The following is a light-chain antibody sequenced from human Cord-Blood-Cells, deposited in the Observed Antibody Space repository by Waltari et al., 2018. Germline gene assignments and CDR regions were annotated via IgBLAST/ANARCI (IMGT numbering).Light chain of an antibody. CDR3: HQSYSTPIT. J-gene: IGKJ5*01. V-gene: IGKV1-39*01. CDR2: ASS. Sequence: DIQMTQSPSSLSASVGDRVTITCRASQSISSYLNWYQQKPGKAPKLLIYASSSLQSGVPSRFSGSESETDFTLSISSLQPEDFETYYCHQSYSTPITFGRGTRLEIK. CDR1: QSISSY.